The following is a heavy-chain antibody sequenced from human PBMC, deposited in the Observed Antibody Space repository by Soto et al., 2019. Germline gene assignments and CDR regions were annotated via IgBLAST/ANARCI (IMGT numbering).Heavy chain of an antibody. CDR2: ISYDGSNK. CDR3: AKALGELSPESYDY. J-gene: IGHJ4*02. Sequence: GGSLRLSCEASGFSFSSYGMHWVRQAPGKGLEWVAFISYDGSNKYYVDSVQGRFTIFRDSSRNALDLQMNSLRPEDTAVYYCAKALGELSPESYDYWGQGTLVTVSS. CDR1: GFSFSSYG. D-gene: IGHD3-16*02. V-gene: IGHV3-30*18.